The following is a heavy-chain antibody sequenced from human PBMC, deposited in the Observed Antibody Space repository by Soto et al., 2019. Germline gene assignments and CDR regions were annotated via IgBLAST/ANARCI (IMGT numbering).Heavy chain of an antibody. Sequence: QVQLVQSGAEVKKPGASVKVSCKASDYSFTNYGFSWVRQAPGQGLEWMGCINGYNGNTNYAPKLQGRFTMTTDTSTSTAYMELGSLTSDDTAVYFCAASTATSSLWGQGTLVTVSS. CDR3: AASTATSSL. V-gene: IGHV1-18*01. J-gene: IGHJ4*02. CDR2: INGYNGNT. D-gene: IGHD1-1*01. CDR1: DYSFTNYG.